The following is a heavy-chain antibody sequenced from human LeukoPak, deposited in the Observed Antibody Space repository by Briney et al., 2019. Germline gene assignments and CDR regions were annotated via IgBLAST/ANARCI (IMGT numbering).Heavy chain of an antibody. V-gene: IGHV3-43*02. D-gene: IGHD6-25*01. CDR1: GFTFDDYA. CDR3: TKDRGYARGYIDN. CDR2: ISRDGGSP. Sequence: PGGSLRLSCVASGFTFDDYAMDWVRQAPGKGLGWVSLISRDGGSPYYADSVRGRFTIARDNSKNSLYLRMNSLRTEDTALYYCTKDRGYARGYIDNWGQGTLVTVSS. J-gene: IGHJ4*02.